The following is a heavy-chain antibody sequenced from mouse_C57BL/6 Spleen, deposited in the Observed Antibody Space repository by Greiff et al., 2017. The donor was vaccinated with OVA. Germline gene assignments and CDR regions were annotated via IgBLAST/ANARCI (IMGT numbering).Heavy chain of an antibody. V-gene: IGHV1-82*01. D-gene: IGHD1-1*01. Sequence: QVQLQQSGPELVKPGASVKISCKASGYAFSSSWMNWVKQRPGKGLEWIGRIYPGDGDTNYNGKFKGKATLTADKSSSTAYMQLSSLTSEDSAVYFCARDYVPYAMDYWGQGTSVTVSS. J-gene: IGHJ4*01. CDR3: ARDYVPYAMDY. CDR1: GYAFSSSW. CDR2: IYPGDGDT.